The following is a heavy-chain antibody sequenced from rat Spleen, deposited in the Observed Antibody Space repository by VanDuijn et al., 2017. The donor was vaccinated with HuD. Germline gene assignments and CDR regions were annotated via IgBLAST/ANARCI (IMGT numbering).Heavy chain of an antibody. Sequence: EVQLVESDGGLVLPGRSLKLSCAAAGFISSDHYMAWVRQAPTKGPEWVATINYDGRSTFYRDSVRDRFTISRDNAKSTLYLQMDSLRSEDTATYYCARMYTTEPLFDYWGQGVMVTVSS. CDR2: INYDGRST. V-gene: IGHV5-29*01. D-gene: IGHD1-6*01. J-gene: IGHJ2*01. CDR3: ARMYTTEPLFDY. CDR1: GFISSDHY.